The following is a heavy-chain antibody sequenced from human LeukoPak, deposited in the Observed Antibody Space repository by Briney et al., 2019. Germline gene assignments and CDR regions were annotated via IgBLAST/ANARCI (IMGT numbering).Heavy chain of an antibody. J-gene: IGHJ4*02. Sequence: GASVKVSCKASGYTFTGYYMHWVRQAPGQGLEWMGRINPNSGGTNYALKFQGRVTMTRDTSISTAYVELSRLRSDDTAVYYCARAAVALGFDYWGQGTLVTVSS. D-gene: IGHD6-19*01. CDR2: INPNSGGT. V-gene: IGHV1-2*06. CDR1: GYTFTGYY. CDR3: ARAAVALGFDY.